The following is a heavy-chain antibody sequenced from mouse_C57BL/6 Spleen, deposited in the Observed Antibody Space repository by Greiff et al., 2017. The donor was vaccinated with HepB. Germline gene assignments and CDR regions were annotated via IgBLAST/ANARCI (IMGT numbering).Heavy chain of an antibody. Sequence: VQLKESGTVLARPGASVKMSCKTSGYTFTSYWMHWVKQRPGQGLEWIGAIYPGNSDTSYNQKFKGKAKLTAVTSASTAYMELSSLTNEDSAVYYGTRRTYGNYLYYFDYWGQGTTLTVSS. CDR2: IYPGNSDT. J-gene: IGHJ2*01. V-gene: IGHV1-5*01. D-gene: IGHD2-1*01. CDR1: GYTFTSYW. CDR3: TRRTYGNYLYYFDY.